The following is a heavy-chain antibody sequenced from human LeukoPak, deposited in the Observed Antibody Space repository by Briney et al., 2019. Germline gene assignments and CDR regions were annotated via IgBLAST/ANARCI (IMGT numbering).Heavy chain of an antibody. CDR1: GFTFSSYA. D-gene: IGHD3-3*01. J-gene: IGHJ4*02. CDR3: AKEPQGGNYDSWSGYYLDY. CDR2: ISGSGGRT. Sequence: PGGSLRLSCAASGFTFSSYAMSRVRQAPGKGLEWVSGISGSGGRTYCADSVKGRFTISRDNSKNTLYLQMNSLRAEDTAVYYCAKEPQGGNYDSWSGYYLDYWGQGTLVTVSS. V-gene: IGHV3-23*01.